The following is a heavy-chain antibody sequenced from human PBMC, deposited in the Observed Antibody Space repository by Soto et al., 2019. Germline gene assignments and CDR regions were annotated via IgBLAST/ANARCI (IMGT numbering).Heavy chain of an antibody. J-gene: IGHJ5*02. CDR2: IYHSGST. D-gene: IGHD2-2*02. Sequence: QLQLQESGSGLVKPSQTLSLTCAVSGGSISSGGYSWSWIRQPPGKGLEWIGYIYHSGSTYYNPSLKSRVTISVDRSKNQFSLKLSSVTAADTAVYYCARVGCSSTSCYTNWFDPWGQGTLVTVSS. CDR1: GGSISSGGYS. V-gene: IGHV4-30-2*01. CDR3: ARVGCSSTSCYTNWFDP.